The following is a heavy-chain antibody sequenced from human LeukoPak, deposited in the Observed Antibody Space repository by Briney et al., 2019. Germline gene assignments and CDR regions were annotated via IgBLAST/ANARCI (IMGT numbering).Heavy chain of an antibody. CDR1: GFTFSSYA. D-gene: IGHD3-9*01. J-gene: IGHJ4*02. Sequence: PGGSLRLSCAASGFTFSSYAMSWVRQAPGKGLEWVSSISSSSSYIYYADSVKGRFTISRDNAKNSLYLQMNSLRAEDTAVYYCARGGDILTGYQQDYWGQGTLVTVSS. CDR3: ARGGDILTGYQQDY. V-gene: IGHV3-21*01. CDR2: ISSSSSYI.